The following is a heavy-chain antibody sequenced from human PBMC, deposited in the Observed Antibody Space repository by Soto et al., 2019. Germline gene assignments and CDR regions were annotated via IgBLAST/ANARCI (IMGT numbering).Heavy chain of an antibody. CDR2: INHSGST. CDR3: ARANYYDSSGQGTYFDY. J-gene: IGHJ4*02. Sequence: PSETLSLTCAVYGGSVSGYYWSWIRQPPGKGLEWIGEINHSGSTNYNPSLKSRVTISVDTSKNQFSLKLSSVTAADTAVYYCARANYYDSSGQGTYFDYWGQGTLVTVSS. D-gene: IGHD3-22*01. CDR1: GGSVSGYY. V-gene: IGHV4-34*01.